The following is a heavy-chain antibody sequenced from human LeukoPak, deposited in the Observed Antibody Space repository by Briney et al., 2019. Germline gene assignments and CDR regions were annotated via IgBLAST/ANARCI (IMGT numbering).Heavy chain of an antibody. CDR2: IYYSGST. CDR1: GGSISSTSYD. D-gene: IGHD5-12*01. Sequence: SETLSLTCTVSGGSISSTSYDWGWIRQPRGKGLEWIGSIYYSGSTYYNPSLKSRLTISLATSKNQFSLKLSSVTAADTAVYYCARHRYSAYASSDYWGQGTLVTVSS. CDR3: ARHRYSAYASSDY. J-gene: IGHJ4*02. V-gene: IGHV4-39*01.